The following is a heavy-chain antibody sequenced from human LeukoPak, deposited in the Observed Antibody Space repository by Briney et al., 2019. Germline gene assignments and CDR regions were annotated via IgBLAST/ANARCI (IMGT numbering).Heavy chain of an antibody. CDR2: VYSGGST. D-gene: IGHD2-2*01. CDR3: AKGDVLGYCSSTSCYADY. Sequence: GGSLRLSCAASGFTVSTNYMNWVRQAPGKGLEWVSVVYSGGSTYYADSVKGRFTISRDNSKNTLYLQMNSLRAEDTAVYYCAKGDVLGYCSSTSCYADYWGQGTLVTVSS. J-gene: IGHJ4*02. CDR1: GFTVSTNY. V-gene: IGHV3-53*05.